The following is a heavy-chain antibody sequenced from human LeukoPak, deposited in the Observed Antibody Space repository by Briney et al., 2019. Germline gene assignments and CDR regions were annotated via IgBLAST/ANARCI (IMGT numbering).Heavy chain of an antibody. CDR1: GFTFSSYA. V-gene: IGHV3-7*01. Sequence: PGGSLRLYCAASGFTFSSYAMNWVRQAPGKGLEWVANIKQDGGEKYYVDSVKGRFTISRDNAKNSLYLQMNSLRAEDTAVYYCARDIRRVWFGELLPHFDYWGQGTLVTVSS. D-gene: IGHD3-10*01. CDR2: IKQDGGEK. CDR3: ARDIRRVWFGELLPHFDY. J-gene: IGHJ4*02.